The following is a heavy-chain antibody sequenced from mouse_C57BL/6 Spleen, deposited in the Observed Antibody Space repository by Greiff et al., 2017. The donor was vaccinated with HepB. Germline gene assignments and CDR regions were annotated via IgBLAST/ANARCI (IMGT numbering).Heavy chain of an antibody. CDR3: ARAIDSSSLLAY. V-gene: IGHV5-4*03. CDR1: GFTFSSYA. Sequence: DVMLVESGGGLVKPGGSLKLSCAASGFTFSSYAMSWVRQTPEKRLEWVATISDGGSYTYYPDNVKGRCTISRDNAKNNLYLQMSHLQSEDTAMFYFARAIDSSSLLAYWGQGTLVTVSA. J-gene: IGHJ3*01. D-gene: IGHD3-2*02. CDR2: ISDGGSYT.